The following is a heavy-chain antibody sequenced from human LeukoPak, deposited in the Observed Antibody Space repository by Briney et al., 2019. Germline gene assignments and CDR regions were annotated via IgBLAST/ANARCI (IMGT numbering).Heavy chain of an antibody. CDR2: IWYDGSRT. V-gene: IGHV3-33*06. J-gene: IGHJ5*02. CDR3: AKDLSYGSLWFDP. CDR1: GFTCSSHG. Sequence: GGSLRLXCAASGFTCSSHGMQWVRRAPGKGLEWVALIWYDGSRTNYVDSVMGRFTISRDGSKNTLYLQMDNLRVEDTAVYFCAKDLSYGSLWFDPWGQGTLVTVSS. D-gene: IGHD3-10*01.